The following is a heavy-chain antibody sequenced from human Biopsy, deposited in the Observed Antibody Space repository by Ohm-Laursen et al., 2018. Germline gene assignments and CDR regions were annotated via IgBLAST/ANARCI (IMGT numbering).Heavy chain of an antibody. CDR1: GFSFSHYH. J-gene: IGHJ6*02. CDR3: ARDTRWSPYSMDV. D-gene: IGHD4-23*01. V-gene: IGHV3-11*01. Sequence: SLRLSCAASGFSFSHYHMRWIRQAAAGGLEWVSYISGGGTIYYGDSMKGRVTISRDNAKNSLYLQMHSLRAEDTAVYYCARDTRWSPYSMDVWGQGTTVTVSS. CDR2: ISGGGTI.